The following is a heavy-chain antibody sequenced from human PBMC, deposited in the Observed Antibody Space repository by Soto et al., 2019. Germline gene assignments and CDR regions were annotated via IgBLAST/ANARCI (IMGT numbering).Heavy chain of an antibody. CDR2: ISGSGDRT. V-gene: IGHV3-23*01. CDR3: AKASTYEYVWGSFRYYFDH. Sequence: GGSLRLSCEASGFTFSTYAMTWVRQAPGKGLEWVSGISGSGDRTHYADSVKGRFSISRGNSQNTLHLQMNSLRAEDTGVYYCAKASTYEYVWGSFRYYFDHWGQGALVTVSS. J-gene: IGHJ4*02. CDR1: GFTFSTYA. D-gene: IGHD3-16*02.